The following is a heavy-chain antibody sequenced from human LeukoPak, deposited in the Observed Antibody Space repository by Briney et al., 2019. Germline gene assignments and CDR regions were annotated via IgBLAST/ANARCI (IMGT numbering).Heavy chain of an antibody. CDR1: GFTFSDYY. D-gene: IGHD6-6*01. J-gene: IGHJ4*02. CDR3: ARADDSSSGYFDY. CDR2: ISSSGNSI. Sequence: GGSLRLSCAASGFTFSDYYMSWIRQAPGKGLEWVSYISSSGNSISYADSVKGQFTISRDNAKNSLYLQMNSLRAEDTAVYYCARADDSSSGYFDYWGQGTLVTVSS. V-gene: IGHV3-11*04.